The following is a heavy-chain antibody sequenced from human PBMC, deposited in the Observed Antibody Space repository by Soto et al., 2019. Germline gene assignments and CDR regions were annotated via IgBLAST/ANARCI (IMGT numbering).Heavy chain of an antibody. J-gene: IGHJ6*03. V-gene: IGHV1-24*01. CDR3: ARGGRSGYDYAYYYMDV. CDR1: GYTLTELS. Sequence: ASVKVSCKVSGYTLTELSMHWVRQAPGKGLEWMGGFDPEDDETIYAQKLQGRVTMTADTSTGTAYMELRSLRSDDTAVYYCARGGRSGYDYAYYYMDVWGKGTTVTVSS. CDR2: FDPEDDET. D-gene: IGHD5-12*01.